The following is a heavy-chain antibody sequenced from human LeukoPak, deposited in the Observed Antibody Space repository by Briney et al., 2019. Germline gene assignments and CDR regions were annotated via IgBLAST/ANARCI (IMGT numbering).Heavy chain of an antibody. Sequence: GGSLRLSCAASGFTFSNYAMHWVRQAPGKGLEWVAIIKQDGSEKIYVDSVKGRFTISRDNAKNSLYLQMSSLRVEDTAVYYCARNSDRDAYFKTWGQGALVTVSS. CDR1: GFTFSNYA. CDR3: ARNSDRDAYFKT. D-gene: IGHD3-16*01. J-gene: IGHJ4*02. CDR2: IKQDGSEK. V-gene: IGHV3-7*01.